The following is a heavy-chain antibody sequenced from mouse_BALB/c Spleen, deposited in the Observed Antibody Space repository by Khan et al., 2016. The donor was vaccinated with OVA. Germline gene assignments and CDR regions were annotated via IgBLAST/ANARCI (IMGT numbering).Heavy chain of an antibody. Sequence: EVKLLESGPGLVKPSQSLSLTCTVTGYSITSGYAWNWIRQFPGNKLEWMGYISYSGVTSYTPSLKSRISITRDTSKNQFFLQLNSVTTEDTATYYCERGNYYGYYFDYWGQGTTLTGSS. J-gene: IGHJ2*01. D-gene: IGHD1-1*01. CDR2: ISYSGVT. V-gene: IGHV3-2*02. CDR3: ERGNYYGYYFDY. CDR1: GYSITSGYA.